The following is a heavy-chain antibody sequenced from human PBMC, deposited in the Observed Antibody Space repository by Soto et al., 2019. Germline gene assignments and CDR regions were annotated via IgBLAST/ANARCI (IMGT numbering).Heavy chain of an antibody. J-gene: IGHJ4*02. CDR3: AHDYGGNSPAY. CDR1: GFTFSSYG. Sequence: GGSLRLSCAASGFTFSSYGMHWVRQAPGKGLEWVAVISYDGSNKYYADSVKGRFTISRDNSKNTLYLQMNSLRAEDTAVYYCAHDYGGNSPAYWGQGTLVTVSS. D-gene: IGHD4-17*01. V-gene: IGHV3-30*18. CDR2: ISYDGSNK.